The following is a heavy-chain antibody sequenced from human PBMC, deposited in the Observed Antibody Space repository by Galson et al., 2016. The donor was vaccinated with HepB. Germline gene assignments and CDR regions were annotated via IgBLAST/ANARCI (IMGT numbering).Heavy chain of an antibody. V-gene: IGHV1-46*01. J-gene: IGHJ4*02. CDR1: GYGFITFY. CDR2: INPASGST. D-gene: IGHD4-17*01. Sequence: SVKVSCKASGYGFITFYMHWVRQAPGQGLAWMGIINPASGSTDYAQKFQGRVTMTSDTSTSTVYMELSSLRSDDTAVYYCARAVRGDYVSPTSALERDHWGQGTLITVSS. CDR3: ARAVRGDYVSPTSALERDH.